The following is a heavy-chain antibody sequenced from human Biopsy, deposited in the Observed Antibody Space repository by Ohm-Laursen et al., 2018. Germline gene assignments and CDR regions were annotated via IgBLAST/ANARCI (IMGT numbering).Heavy chain of an antibody. CDR1: GYSATNDYY. Sequence: PGTLSLTCAVSGYSATNDYYWGWIRQPPGKGLEWIGNIYYDGITYYNPSLKSRVAMSVDTSKNQFSLRLTSVTAADTAVYYCARVAGGYAYYYGMDVWGQGTTVIVSS. V-gene: IGHV4-38-2*01. CDR3: ARVAGGYAYYYGMDV. CDR2: IYYDGIT. J-gene: IGHJ6*02. D-gene: IGHD5-12*01.